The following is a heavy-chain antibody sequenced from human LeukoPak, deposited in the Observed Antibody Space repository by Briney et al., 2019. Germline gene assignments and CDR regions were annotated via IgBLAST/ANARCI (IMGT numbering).Heavy chain of an antibody. CDR3: ARGILWFGDTAPGDY. J-gene: IGHJ4*02. CDR2: IYYTGTT. D-gene: IGHD3-10*01. V-gene: IGHV4-59*12. CDR1: GGSISSYY. Sequence: SETLSLTCTVSGGSISSYYWSWIRQPPGKGLEWIGYIYYTGTTNYNPSLKSRVTLSVDTSKNQFSLKLTSVTAADTAVYYCARGILWFGDTAPGDYWGQGTLVTVSS.